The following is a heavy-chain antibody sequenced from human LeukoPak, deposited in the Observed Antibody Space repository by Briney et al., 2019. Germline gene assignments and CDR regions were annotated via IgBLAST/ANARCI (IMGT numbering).Heavy chain of an antibody. CDR1: GGSISSSSYY. CDR3: ARGVARSSKFHFSYYFDY. V-gene: IGHV4-39*07. D-gene: IGHD6-6*01. Sequence: PSETLSLTCTVSGGSISSSSYYWGWIRQPPGKGLEWIGSIYHSGSIYYNPSLKSRVTISVDTSKNQFSLKLSSVTAADTAVYYRARGVARSSKFHFSYYFDYWGQGTLVTVSS. J-gene: IGHJ4*02. CDR2: IYHSGSI.